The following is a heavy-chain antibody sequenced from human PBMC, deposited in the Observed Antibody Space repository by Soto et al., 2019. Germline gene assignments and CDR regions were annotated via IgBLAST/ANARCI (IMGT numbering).Heavy chain of an antibody. CDR3: ARGVYGSGNYYTGPSAFDI. Sequence: QVQLEQSGAEVKKPGSSVKISCKASGGTLSDHGVSWLRQAPGQGLEWVGGTIPVFNTAKYAPKFQGRVTMAAEKSTNIAYMELGSLRSDDTAFYYCARGVYGSGNYYTGPSAFDIWGQGTLVIVSS. CDR1: GGTLSDHG. V-gene: IGHV1-69*06. J-gene: IGHJ3*02. CDR2: TIPVFNTA. D-gene: IGHD3-10*01.